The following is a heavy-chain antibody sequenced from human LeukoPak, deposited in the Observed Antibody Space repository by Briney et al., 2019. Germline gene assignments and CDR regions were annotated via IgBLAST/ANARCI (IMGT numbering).Heavy chain of an antibody. CDR3: AKDRSGYGSGSYSFDY. D-gene: IGHD3-10*01. V-gene: IGHV3-30*18. CDR2: ISYDGSNK. CDR1: GFTFSSYG. J-gene: IGHJ4*02. Sequence: GGSLRLSCAASGFTFSSYGMHWVRQAPGKGLEWVAVISYDGSNKYYADSVKDRFTISRDNSKNTLYLQMNSLRVEDTAVYYCAKDRSGYGSGSYSFDYWGQGTLVTVSS.